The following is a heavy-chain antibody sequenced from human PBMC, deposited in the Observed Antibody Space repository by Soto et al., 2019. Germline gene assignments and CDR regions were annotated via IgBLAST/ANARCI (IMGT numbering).Heavy chain of an antibody. V-gene: IGHV4-59*12. CDR3: ARTPLDGCTGYYIVY. D-gene: IGHD2-15*01. CDR2: IYYSGST. J-gene: IGHJ4*02. CDR1: GDSISSYY. Sequence: SETLSLTCTVSGDSISSYYWSWIRQPPGKGLEWIGYIYYSGSTNYNPSLKSRVTISVDTSKNQFSLKLSSVTAADTAVYSCARTPLDGCTGYYIVYWCQGTLVTGSS.